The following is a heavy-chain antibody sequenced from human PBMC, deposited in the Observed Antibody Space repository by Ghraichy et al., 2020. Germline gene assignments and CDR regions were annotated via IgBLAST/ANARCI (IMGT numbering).Heavy chain of an antibody. CDR2: INPSGGST. CDR3: ARGPGIAVADNYFDY. Sequence: ASVKVSCKASGYTFTSYYMHWVRQAPGQGLEWMGIINPSGGSTSYAQKFQGRVTMTRDTSTSTVYMELSSLRSEDTAVYYCARGPGIAVADNYFDYWGQGTLVTVSS. V-gene: IGHV1-46*03. D-gene: IGHD6-19*01. J-gene: IGHJ4*02. CDR1: GYTFTSYY.